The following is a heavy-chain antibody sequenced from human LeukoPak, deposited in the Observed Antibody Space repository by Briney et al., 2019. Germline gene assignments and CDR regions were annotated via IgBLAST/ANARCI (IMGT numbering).Heavy chain of an antibody. V-gene: IGHV1-8*01. J-gene: IGHJ6*01. CDR1: RYTFTRYD. Sequence: ASVYVSCKASRYTFTRYDINWVRQAPGQGLEWLGWMNPNNGNTGYAQKFQGRVTMTKSTCIDTAYIELNTLTSDDTAAYCARGLYYYGLDFWVQGTNVTVS. CDR2: MNPNNGNT. CDR3: ARGLYYYGLDF.